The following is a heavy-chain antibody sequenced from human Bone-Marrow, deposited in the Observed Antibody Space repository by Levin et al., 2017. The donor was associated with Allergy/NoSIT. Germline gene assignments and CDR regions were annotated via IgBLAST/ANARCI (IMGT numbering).Heavy chain of an antibody. CDR2: ISSSSSYI. CDR1: GFTFSSYS. CDR3: ARVAYSGYDVTQTGYGPNYGMDV. V-gene: IGHV3-21*01. J-gene: IGHJ6*02. Sequence: AGGSLRLSCAASGFTFSSYSMNWVRQAPGKGLEWVSSISSSSSYIYYADSVKGRFTISRDNAKNSLYLQMNSLRAEDTAVYYCARVAYSGYDVTQTGYGPNYGMDVWGQGTTVTVSS. D-gene: IGHD5-12*01.